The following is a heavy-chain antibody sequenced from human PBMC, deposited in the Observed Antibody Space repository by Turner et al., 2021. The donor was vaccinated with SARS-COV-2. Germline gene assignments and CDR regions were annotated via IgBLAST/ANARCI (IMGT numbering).Heavy chain of an antibody. CDR3: AREAAAGNFHGWFDP. Sequence: QVQLVESGGGVVQPGRSLRLSCAASGFTFSSYAMHWVRQAPGKGLEWVAVIYSGGRTYYADSVKGRFTISRDNSKNTLYLQMNSLRAEDTAVYYCAREAAAGNFHGWFDPWGQGTLVTVSS. CDR1: GFTFSSYA. D-gene: IGHD6-13*01. V-gene: IGHV3-30*14. J-gene: IGHJ5*02. CDR2: IYSGGRT.